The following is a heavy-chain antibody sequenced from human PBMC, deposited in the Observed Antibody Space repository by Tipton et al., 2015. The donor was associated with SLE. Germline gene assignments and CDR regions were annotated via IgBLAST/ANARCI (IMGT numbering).Heavy chain of an antibody. CDR1: GLTFTDYA. J-gene: IGHJ4*02. D-gene: IGHD3-16*01. Sequence: SLRLSCAGSGLTFTDYAMHWVRQGPGKGLEYVSAISSNGGATYYAESVKGRFTISRDNSKNTVYLQMGSLRAEDMAVYYCALGGGLYYFDYWGQGTLATVSS. CDR3: ALGGGLYYFDY. V-gene: IGHV3-64*02. CDR2: ISSNGGAT.